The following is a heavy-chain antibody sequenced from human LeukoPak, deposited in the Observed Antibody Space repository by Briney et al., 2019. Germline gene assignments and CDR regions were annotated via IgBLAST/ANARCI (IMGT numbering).Heavy chain of an antibody. J-gene: IGHJ4*02. CDR1: GFTFSTYA. CDR2: ILVSGGNT. CDR3: AKNYVNPDMVFYQ. Sequence: GGSLRLSCAASGFTFSTYAMSWVRQAPGKGLEWVAAILVSGGNTYYADSVKGRFTISRDNSKNTLYLQMNSLKAEDAAVYYCAKNYVNPDMVFYQWGQGTLVTVSS. D-gene: IGHD1-7*01. V-gene: IGHV3-23*01.